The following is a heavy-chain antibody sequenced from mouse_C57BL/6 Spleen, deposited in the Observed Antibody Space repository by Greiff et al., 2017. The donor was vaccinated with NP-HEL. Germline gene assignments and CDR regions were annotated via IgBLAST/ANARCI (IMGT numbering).Heavy chain of an antibody. V-gene: IGHV14-1*01. CDR1: GFNIKDYY. CDR3: TNDERGYAMDY. CDR2: IDPEDGDT. Sequence: EVQLQQSGAELVRPGASVKLSCTASGFNIKDYYMHWVKQRPEQGLEWIGRIDPEDGDTEYAPKFQGKATMTADTSSNTAYLQLSSLTSDDTAVYYCTNDERGYAMDYWGQGTSVTVSS. J-gene: IGHJ4*01.